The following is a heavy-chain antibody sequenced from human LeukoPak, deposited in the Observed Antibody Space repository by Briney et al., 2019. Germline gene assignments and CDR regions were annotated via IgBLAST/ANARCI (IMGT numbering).Heavy chain of an antibody. V-gene: IGHV3-7*01. D-gene: IGHD1-1*01. Sequence: GGSLRLSCAASGFTFSTYWMSWVRQAPGKGLEWVANINQDGSAKYYVDSMEGRFTISRDNAKNSLYLQMNSLRAEDTAVYYCGRAVSTGTVDYWGQGTLVTVSS. CDR2: INQDGSAK. CDR1: GFTFSTYW. J-gene: IGHJ4*02. CDR3: GRAVSTGTVDY.